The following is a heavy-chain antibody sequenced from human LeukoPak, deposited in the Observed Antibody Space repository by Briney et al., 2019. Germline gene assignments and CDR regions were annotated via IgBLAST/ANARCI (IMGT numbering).Heavy chain of an antibody. CDR1: GFTFSSYA. CDR3: ARGPSYYDFWSGYYYYYYMDV. D-gene: IGHD3-3*01. V-gene: IGHV3-64*01. J-gene: IGHJ6*03. CDR2: ISSNGGST. Sequence: QTGGSLRLSCAASGFTFSSYAMHWVRQAPGKGLEYVSAISSNGGSTYYANSVKGRFTISRDNSKNTLYLQMGSLRAEDMAVYYCARGPSYYDFWSGYYYYYYMDVWGKGTTVTVSS.